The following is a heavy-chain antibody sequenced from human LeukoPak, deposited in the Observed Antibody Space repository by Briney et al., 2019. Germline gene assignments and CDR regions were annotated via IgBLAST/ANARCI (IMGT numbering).Heavy chain of an antibody. CDR2: ISSSGSTI. CDR1: GFTFSDYY. J-gene: IGHJ4*02. CDR3: ARLHVDIVATTPDY. D-gene: IGHD5-12*01. Sequence: GGSLRLSCAASGFTFSDYYMSWIRQAPGKGLEWVSYISSSGSTIYYADSVKGRFTISRDNAKNSLYLQMNSLRAEDTAAYYCARLHVDIVATTPDYWGQGTLVTVSS. V-gene: IGHV3-11*01.